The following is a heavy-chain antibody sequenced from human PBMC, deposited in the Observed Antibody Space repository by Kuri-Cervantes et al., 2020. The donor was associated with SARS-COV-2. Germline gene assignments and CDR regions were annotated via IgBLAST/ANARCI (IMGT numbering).Heavy chain of an antibody. CDR3: ARIFYGDYVWS. Sequence: GSLRLSCTVSGGSISSHYWSWIRQPPGKGLEWIGYIYYSGSTNYNPSLKSRVTISVDTSKNQFSLKLSSVTAADTAVYYCARIFYGDYVWSWGQGTLVTVSS. J-gene: IGHJ5*02. D-gene: IGHD4-17*01. CDR1: GGSISSHY. CDR2: IYYSGST. V-gene: IGHV4-59*08.